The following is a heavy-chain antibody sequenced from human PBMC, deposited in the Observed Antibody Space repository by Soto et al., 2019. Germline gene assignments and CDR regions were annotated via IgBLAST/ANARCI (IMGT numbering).Heavy chain of an antibody. J-gene: IGHJ4*02. V-gene: IGHV1-18*01. CDR1: GYNFTTYG. Sequence: QVQLVQSGAEVKKPGASVKVSCKTSGYNFTTYGISWVRQAPGQGLEWMGWISGHNGHTNYAQTFQGRINMTTDTSTTTAYMELRSLRSDDTAVYYCARYQPYSTGYYYFEHWGQGTLAIVTS. CDR2: ISGHNGHT. CDR3: ARYQPYSTGYYYFEH. D-gene: IGHD6-19*01.